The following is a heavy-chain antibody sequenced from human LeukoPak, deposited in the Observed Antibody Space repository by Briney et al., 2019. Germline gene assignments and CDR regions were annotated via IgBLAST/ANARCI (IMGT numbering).Heavy chain of an antibody. CDR3: ARDQDPTRPNDAFDI. J-gene: IGHJ3*02. CDR1: GFTFSDFA. V-gene: IGHV3-20*04. CDR2: IFQGGGEI. Sequence: GGSLRLSCAASGFTFSDFAMIWVRQSPGKKGLEWVSSIFQGGGEIHYADSVRGRFTISRDNAKNSLYLQMNSLRAEDTALYYCARDQDPTRPNDAFDIWGQGTMVTVSS.